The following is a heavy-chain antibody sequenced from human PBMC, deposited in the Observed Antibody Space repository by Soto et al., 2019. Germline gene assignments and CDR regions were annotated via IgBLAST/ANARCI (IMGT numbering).Heavy chain of an antibody. D-gene: IGHD3-3*01. CDR3: AKDGRNFWRGYYSYQFDS. CDR2: THPNNGAT. V-gene: IGHV1-2*02. Sequence: QVQLVQSGADVKKPGASVKVSCKTSGFSFSDYYLHWVRQVPGEGLEWMGWTHPNNGATKYSRNFLGRVTMTSDTSTNTASMELSGLRSDDTAVYYCAKDGRNFWRGYYSYQFDSWGQGSLVTVSS. J-gene: IGHJ4*02. CDR1: GFSFSDYY.